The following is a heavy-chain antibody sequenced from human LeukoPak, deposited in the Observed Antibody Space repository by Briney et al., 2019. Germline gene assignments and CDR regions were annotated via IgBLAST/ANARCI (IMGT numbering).Heavy chain of an antibody. CDR2: IYYSGST. CDR1: GGSISSSSYY. J-gene: IGHJ4*02. V-gene: IGHV4-39*07. Sequence: SETLSLTCTVSGGSISSSSYYWGWIRQPPGKGLEWIGSIYYSGSTYYNPSLKSRVTISVDTSKNQFSLKLSSVTAADTAVYYCARAQKRYYYDSSGYPDYWGQGTLVTVSS. D-gene: IGHD3-22*01. CDR3: ARAQKRYYYDSSGYPDY.